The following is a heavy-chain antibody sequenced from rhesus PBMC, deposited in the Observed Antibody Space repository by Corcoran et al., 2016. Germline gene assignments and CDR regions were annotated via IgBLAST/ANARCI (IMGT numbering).Heavy chain of an antibody. Sequence: QVQLQESGPGLVKPSETLSLTCAVSGYSISSGYGWSWIRQPPGKGLEWIGYIGGNRCSHNYNPSLKSRVTISKDTFKNQFSLKLSSVTAADTAVYYCAGRIVGATLDYWGQGVLVTVSS. CDR3: AGRIVGATLDY. CDR2: IGGNRCSH. D-gene: IGHD1-44*02. J-gene: IGHJ4*01. CDR1: GYSISSGYG. V-gene: IGHV4-127*01.